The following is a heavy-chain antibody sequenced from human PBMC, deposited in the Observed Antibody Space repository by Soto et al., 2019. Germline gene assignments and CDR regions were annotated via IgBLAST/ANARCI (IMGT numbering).Heavy chain of an antibody. V-gene: IGHV1-69*13. D-gene: IGHD4-17*01. CDR3: ARGSVYGDYTPFDY. Sequence: GASVKVSCKASGGTFSSYAISWVRQAPGQGLEWMGGIIPIFGTANYAQKFQGRVTITADESTSTAYMELSSLRSEDTAVYYCARGSVYGDYTPFDYWGQGXLVTVYS. CDR1: GGTFSSYA. J-gene: IGHJ4*02. CDR2: IIPIFGTA.